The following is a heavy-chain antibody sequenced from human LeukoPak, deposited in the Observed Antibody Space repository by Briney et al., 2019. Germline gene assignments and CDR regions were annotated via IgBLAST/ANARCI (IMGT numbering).Heavy chain of an antibody. J-gene: IGHJ4*02. V-gene: IGHV3-30*04. CDR1: GFTFSSYA. Sequence: GGSLRLSCAASGFTFSSYAMHWVRQAPGKGLEWVAVISYDGSNKYYADSVKGRFTISRDNSKNTLYLQMNSLGAEDTAVYYCARLQTYYDILTGYFGPFDYWGQGTLVTVSS. CDR3: ARLQTYYDILTGYFGPFDY. CDR2: ISYDGSNK. D-gene: IGHD3-9*01.